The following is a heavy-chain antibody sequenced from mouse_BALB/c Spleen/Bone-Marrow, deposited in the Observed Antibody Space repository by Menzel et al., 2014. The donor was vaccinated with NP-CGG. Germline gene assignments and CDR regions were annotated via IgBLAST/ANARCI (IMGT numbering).Heavy chain of an antibody. D-gene: IGHD1-1*01. J-gene: IGHJ4*01. CDR1: GYTFTSYW. V-gene: IGHV1-7*01. CDR2: INPSTGYT. Sequence: VKLQESGAELAKPGASVKMSCKASGYTFTSYWMHWVKQRPGQGLKWIGYINPSTGYTEYNQKFKDKATLTADKSSSTAYMQLSSLTSEDSAVYYCARQITTVDYAMDYWGQGTSITVSS. CDR3: ARQITTVDYAMDY.